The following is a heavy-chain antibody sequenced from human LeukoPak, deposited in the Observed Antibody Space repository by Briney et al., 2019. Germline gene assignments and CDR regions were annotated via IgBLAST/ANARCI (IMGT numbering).Heavy chain of an antibody. CDR2: ISSSSSYI. CDR1: GFTFSSYS. D-gene: IGHD3-22*01. V-gene: IGHV3-21*01. CDR3: ARDSRIRLWGYYYDSSGYRGFDY. J-gene: IGHJ4*02. Sequence: GGSLRLSCAASGFTFSSYSMNWVRQAPGKGLEWVSSISSSSSYIYYADSVKGRFTISRDNAKNSLYLQMNSLRAEDTAVYYCARDSRIRLWGYYYDSSGYRGFDYWGQGTLVTVSS.